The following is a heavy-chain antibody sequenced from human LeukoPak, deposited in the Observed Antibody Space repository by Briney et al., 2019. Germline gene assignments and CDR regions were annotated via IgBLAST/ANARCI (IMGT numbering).Heavy chain of an antibody. Sequence: GGSLRLSCAASGLTFSSYGMHWVRQAPGKGLEWVAFIRYDGSNKYYADSVKGRFTISRDNSKNTLYLQMNSLKTEDTAVYYCTPELGAADDSDIWGQGTMVTVSS. CDR1: GLTFSSYG. V-gene: IGHV3-30*02. CDR3: TPELGAADDSDI. J-gene: IGHJ3*02. CDR2: IRYDGSNK. D-gene: IGHD1-26*01.